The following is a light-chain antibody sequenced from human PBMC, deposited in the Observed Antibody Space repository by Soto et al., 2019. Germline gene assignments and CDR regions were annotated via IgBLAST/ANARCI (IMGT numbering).Light chain of an antibody. V-gene: IGLV4-69*01. CDR3: QTWGTGPWV. CDR1: SGHSSYA. CDR2: LNSDGSH. Sequence: QPVLTQSPSASASLGASVKLTCTLSSGHSSYAIAWHQQQPEKGPRYLMKLNSDGSHSKGDVIPDRFSGSSSGAERYLTISGLQSEDEADYYCQTWGTGPWVFGGGTKLTVL. J-gene: IGLJ3*02.